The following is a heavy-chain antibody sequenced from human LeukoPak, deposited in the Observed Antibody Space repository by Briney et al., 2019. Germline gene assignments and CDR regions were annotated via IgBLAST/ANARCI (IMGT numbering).Heavy chain of an antibody. V-gene: IGHV4-59*01. Sequence: SETLPLTCTVSGGSISSYYWSWIRQPPGKGLEWIGYIYYSGSTNYNPSLKSRVTISVDTSKNQFSLKLSSVTAADTAVYYCARSETEYGGYGGGYFDYWGQGTLVTVSS. J-gene: IGHJ4*02. CDR2: IYYSGST. CDR1: GGSISSYY. D-gene: IGHD4-17*01. CDR3: ARSETEYGGYGGGYFDY.